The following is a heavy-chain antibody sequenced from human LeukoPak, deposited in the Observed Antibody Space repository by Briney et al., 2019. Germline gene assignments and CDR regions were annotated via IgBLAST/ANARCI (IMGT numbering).Heavy chain of an antibody. CDR2: INHSGNT. D-gene: IGHD3-10*01. J-gene: IGHJ6*03. V-gene: IGHV4-34*01. CDR1: GGSLSDFY. CDR3: ATTRGVITLDGYHYYIDV. Sequence: SETLSLTCAVYGGSLSDFYCTWIRQPPGKGLEWIGEINHSGNTKYNPSLKSRVTILLDTSKNQFPLKVRSVTAADSAVYYGATTRGVITLDGYHYYIDVWGKGTTVTVSS.